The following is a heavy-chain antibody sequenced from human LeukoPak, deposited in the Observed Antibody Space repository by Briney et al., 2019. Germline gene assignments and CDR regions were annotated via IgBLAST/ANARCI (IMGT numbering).Heavy chain of an antibody. CDR3: ARSVLLLYRYYYYYGMDV. V-gene: IGHV1-2*06. CDR2: INPNSGGT. Sequence: ASVKVSCKASGYTFTGYYMHWARQAPGQGLEWMGRINPNSGGTNYAQKFQGRVTMTRDTSISTAYMELSRLRSDDTAVYYCARSVLLLYRYYYYYGMDVWGQGTTVTVSS. D-gene: IGHD2-2*02. CDR1: GYTFTGYY. J-gene: IGHJ6*02.